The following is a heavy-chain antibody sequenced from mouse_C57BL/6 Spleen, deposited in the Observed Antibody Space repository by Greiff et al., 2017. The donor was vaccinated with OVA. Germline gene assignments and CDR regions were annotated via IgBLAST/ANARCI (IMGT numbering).Heavy chain of an antibody. CDR1: GYTFTDYY. Sequence: VQLKESGPVLVKPGASVKMSCKASGYTFTDYYMNWVKQSHGKSLEWIGVINPYNGGTSYNQKFKGKATLTVDKSSSTAYMELNSLTSEDSAVYYCARVPRDYAMDYWGQGTSVTVSS. J-gene: IGHJ4*01. V-gene: IGHV1-19*01. CDR2: INPYNGGT. CDR3: ARVPRDYAMDY.